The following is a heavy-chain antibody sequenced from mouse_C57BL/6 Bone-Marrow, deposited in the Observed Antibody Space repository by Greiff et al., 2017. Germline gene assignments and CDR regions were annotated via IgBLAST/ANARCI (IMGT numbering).Heavy chain of an antibody. Sequence: QVQLQQPGAELVKPGASVKMSCKASGYTFTSYWITWVKQRPGQGLEWIGDIYPGSGSTNYNEKFKSKATLTVDTSSSTAYMQLSSLTSEDSAVYYCAQGVQATDYFDYWGQGTTLTVSS. V-gene: IGHV1-55*01. CDR1: GYTFTSYW. D-gene: IGHD3-2*02. CDR2: IYPGSGST. J-gene: IGHJ2*01. CDR3: AQGVQATDYFDY.